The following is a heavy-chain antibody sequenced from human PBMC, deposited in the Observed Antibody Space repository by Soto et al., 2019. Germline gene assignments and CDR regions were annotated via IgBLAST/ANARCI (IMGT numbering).Heavy chain of an antibody. Sequence: SETLSLTCTVSGGSISSSSYYWGWIRQPPGKGLEWIGSIYYSGSTYYNPSLKSRVTISVDTSKNQFSLKLSSVTAADTAVYYCARLFSPQIVVVITRGGDFDYWGQGTLVTVSS. CDR3: ARLFSPQIVVVITRGGDFDY. CDR1: GGSISSSSYY. D-gene: IGHD3-22*01. CDR2: IYYSGST. V-gene: IGHV4-39*01. J-gene: IGHJ4*02.